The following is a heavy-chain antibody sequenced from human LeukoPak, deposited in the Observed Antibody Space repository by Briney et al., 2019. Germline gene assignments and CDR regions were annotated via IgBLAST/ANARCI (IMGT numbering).Heavy chain of an antibody. CDR1: GFTFSSYA. D-gene: IGHD5-24*01. CDR3: AKDGGGLEMATIGDY. CDR2: ISGSGGST. V-gene: IGHV3-23*01. Sequence: GGSLRLSCAASGFTFSSYAMSWVRQAPGKGLEWVSAISGSGGSTYYADSVKGRFTISRDNSKNTLYLQMNSLRAEDTAVYYCAKDGGGLEMATIGDYWGQGTLVTVSS. J-gene: IGHJ4*02.